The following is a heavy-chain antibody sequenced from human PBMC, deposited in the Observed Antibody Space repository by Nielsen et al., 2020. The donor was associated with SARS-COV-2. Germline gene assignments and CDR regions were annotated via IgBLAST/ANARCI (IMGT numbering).Heavy chain of an antibody. CDR1: GGSISSGGYY. Sequence: SETLSLTCTVSGGSISSGGYYWSWIRQHPGKGLEWIGYIYYSGSTYYNPSLKSRVTISVDTSKNQFSLKLSSVTAADTAVYYCARVEYQPRMAVYYFDYWGQGTLVTVSS. CDR3: ARVEYQPRMAVYYFDY. J-gene: IGHJ4*02. CDR2: IYYSGST. D-gene: IGHD2-2*01. V-gene: IGHV4-31*03.